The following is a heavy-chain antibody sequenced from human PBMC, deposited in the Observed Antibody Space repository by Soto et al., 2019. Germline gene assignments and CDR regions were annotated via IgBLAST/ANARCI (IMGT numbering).Heavy chain of an antibody. Sequence: SETLSLTCSVSGGSISSGGYYWSWIRQHPGKGLEWIGYIYYSGSPYYNPSLKSRVTISVDTSKNQFSLKLSSVTAADTAVYYCATGFLEWLSFDYWGQGTLVTVSS. V-gene: IGHV4-31*03. CDR1: GGSISSGGYY. D-gene: IGHD3-3*01. CDR3: ATGFLEWLSFDY. J-gene: IGHJ4*02. CDR2: IYYSGSP.